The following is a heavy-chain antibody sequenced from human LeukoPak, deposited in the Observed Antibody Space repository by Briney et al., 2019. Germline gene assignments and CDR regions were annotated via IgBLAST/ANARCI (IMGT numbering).Heavy chain of an antibody. V-gene: IGHV3-30*01. CDR3: FTGSAYYYDS. J-gene: IGHJ5*01. D-gene: IGHD3-22*01. Sequence: GGSLRLSCAASGFTFSSYAMHWVRQAPGKGLEWVAVISYDGSNKYYADSVKGRFTISRDNSKNTVFLQMNSLSTEDTAVYSCFTGSAYYYDSWGQGTLVTVSS. CDR2: ISYDGSNK. CDR1: GFTFSSYA.